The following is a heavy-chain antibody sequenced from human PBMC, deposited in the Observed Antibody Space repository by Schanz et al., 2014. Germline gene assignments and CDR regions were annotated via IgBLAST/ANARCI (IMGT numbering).Heavy chain of an antibody. J-gene: IGHJ6*02. Sequence: VQLVESGGGLAQPGGSLRLSCAASGFTFSNYAMNWVRQAPGKGLKWVSGIRGSGGSTYYADSVKGRFTISRDNCKNTLYLRMNSLRAEDTAVYYCAKEFSSSWWYGMDVWGQGTTVTVSS. D-gene: IGHD6-13*01. CDR3: AKEFSSSWWYGMDV. V-gene: IGHV3-23*04. CDR1: GFTFSNYA. CDR2: IRGSGGST.